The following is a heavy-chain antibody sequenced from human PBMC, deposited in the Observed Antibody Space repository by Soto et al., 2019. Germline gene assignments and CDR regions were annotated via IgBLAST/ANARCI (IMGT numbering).Heavy chain of an antibody. CDR1: GFTFSSYW. Sequence: GSLRLSCAASGFTFSSYWMSWVRQAPGKGLEWVANIKQDGSEKYYVDSVKGRFTISRDNAKNSLYLQMNSLRAEDTAVYYCARESVIVVVIPFDYWGQGTLVTVSS. D-gene: IGHD3-22*01. CDR3: ARESVIVVVIPFDY. V-gene: IGHV3-7*03. J-gene: IGHJ4*02. CDR2: IKQDGSEK.